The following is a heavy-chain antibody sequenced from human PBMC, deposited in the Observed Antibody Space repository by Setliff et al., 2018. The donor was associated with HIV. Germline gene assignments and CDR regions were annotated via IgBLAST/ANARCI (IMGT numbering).Heavy chain of an antibody. J-gene: IGHJ4*02. V-gene: IGHV4-61*02. Sequence: PSETLSLTCTVSLGTIDGRTYYWSWIRQPAGKRLEWLGRVYISGSTNYNPSLRGRVAISLDASRHQFSLNLTSVTAADTAIYFCARSPSWALPYFDLWGQGRLVTVSS. CDR2: VYISGST. CDR1: LGTIDGRTYY. D-gene: IGHD3-16*01. CDR3: ARSPSWALPYFDL.